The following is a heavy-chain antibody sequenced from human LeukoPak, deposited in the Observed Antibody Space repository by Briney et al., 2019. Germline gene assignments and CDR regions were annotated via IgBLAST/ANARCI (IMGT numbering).Heavy chain of an antibody. D-gene: IGHD6-19*01. CDR3: ARMSSGWYTSLYYFDY. V-gene: IGHV4-61*02. CDR2: IYPSGST. J-gene: IGHJ4*02. CDR1: GGSISSGNYY. Sequence: SETLSLTCTVSGGSISSGNYYWNWIRQPAGKGLEWIGRIYPSGSTNYNPSLKSRVTISVDTSKNQFSLKLSSVTAADTAVYYCARMSSGWYTSLYYFDYWGQGTLVTVSS.